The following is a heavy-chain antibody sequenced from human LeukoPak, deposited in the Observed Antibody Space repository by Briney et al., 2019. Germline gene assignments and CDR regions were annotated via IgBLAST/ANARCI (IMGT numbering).Heavy chain of an antibody. V-gene: IGHV3-30*18. D-gene: IGHD3-10*01. CDR2: ISYDGSNP. Sequence: GGSLRLSCAASGFTFSSFGMHWVRQAPVKGLEWVAVISYDGSNPYYADSVKGRFTISRDNSKNTLYLQMNSLRAEDTAVYYCAKDLDYYGSGSYGVYGMDVWGQGTTVTVSS. J-gene: IGHJ6*02. CDR1: GFTFSSFG. CDR3: AKDLDYYGSGSYGVYGMDV.